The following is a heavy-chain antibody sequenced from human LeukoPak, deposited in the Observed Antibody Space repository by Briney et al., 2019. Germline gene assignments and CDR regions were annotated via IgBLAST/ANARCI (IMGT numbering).Heavy chain of an antibody. V-gene: IGHV1-18*01. CDR2: ISAYNGNT. J-gene: IGHJ4*02. D-gene: IGHD3-22*01. CDR3: ARDCPCDSSGYYFDY. CDR1: GYTFTSYG. Sequence: GASVKVSCKASGYTFTSYGISWVRQAPGQGLEWMGWISAYNGNTNYAQKLQGRVTMTTDTSTSTAYMELRSLRSDDTAVYYCARDCPCDSSGYYFDYWGQGTLVTVSS.